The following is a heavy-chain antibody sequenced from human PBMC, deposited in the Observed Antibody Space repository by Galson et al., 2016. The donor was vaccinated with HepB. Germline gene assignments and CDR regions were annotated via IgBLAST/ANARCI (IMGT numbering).Heavy chain of an antibody. CDR3: ARAFIVPVARNYNQYNGMDV. CDR2: INSSGST. V-gene: IGHV4-61*01. J-gene: IGHJ6*02. D-gene: IGHD2-2*01. Sequence: SETLSLTCTVSGVSVRSATYYWSWIRQSPGKGLEWIGYINSSGSTKNNPSLKSRVTISLDTSKSQFSLQLSSVTAADTAVYYCARAFIVPVARNYNQYNGMDVWGQGTTVTVSS. CDR1: GVSVRSATYY.